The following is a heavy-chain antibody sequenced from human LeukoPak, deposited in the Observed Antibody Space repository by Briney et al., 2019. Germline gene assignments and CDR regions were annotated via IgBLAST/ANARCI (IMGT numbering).Heavy chain of an antibody. J-gene: IGHJ6*03. CDR3: AKDYGSIETSSGWSITYYYYYYYMDV. CDR1: GFTFSSYG. V-gene: IGHV3-30*02. CDR2: IRYDGSNK. D-gene: IGHD6-19*01. Sequence: GGSLRLSCAASGFTFSSYGMHWVRQAPGKGLEWVAFIRYDGSNKYYADSVKGRFTISRDNSKDTLYLQMNSLRAEDTAVYYCAKDYGSIETSSGWSITYYYYYYYMDVWGKGTTVAVSS.